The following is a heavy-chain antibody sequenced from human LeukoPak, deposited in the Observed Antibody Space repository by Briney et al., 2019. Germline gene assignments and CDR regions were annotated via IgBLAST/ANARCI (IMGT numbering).Heavy chain of an antibody. J-gene: IGHJ4*02. CDR3: ARGRRLLWFGEPLDY. CDR1: GGSFSGYY. CDR2: INHSGST. V-gene: IGHV4-34*01. D-gene: IGHD3-10*01. Sequence: SETLPLTCAVYGGSFSGYYWSWIRQPPGKGLEWIGEINHSGSTNYNPSLKSRVTISVDTSKNQFSLKLSSVTAADTAVYYCARGRRLLWFGEPLDYWGQGTLVTVS.